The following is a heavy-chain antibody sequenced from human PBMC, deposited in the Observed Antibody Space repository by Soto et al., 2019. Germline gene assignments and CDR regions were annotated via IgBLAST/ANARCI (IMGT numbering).Heavy chain of an antibody. V-gene: IGHV3-48*01. D-gene: IGHD3-10*02. CDR1: GFTFSTYS. J-gene: IGHJ4*02. Sequence: EVQLVESGGGLVPPGGSLRLSYAASGFTFSTYSMHWVRQAPGKGLEWGSFISSTGETTYYADSVKGRLTISRDNAKNSLFLQMNSLTAEDTAVYYCARDVRLPDYWGQGTLVTVSS. CDR2: ISSTGETT. CDR3: ARDVRLPDY.